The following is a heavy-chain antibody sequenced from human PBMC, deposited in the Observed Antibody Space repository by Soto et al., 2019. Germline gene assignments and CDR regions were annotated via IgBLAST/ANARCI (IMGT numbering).Heavy chain of an antibody. V-gene: IGHV4-31*02. D-gene: IGHD1-7*01. CDR2: IYYSGST. CDR3: ARAHPLKLELPYYFDY. J-gene: IGHJ4*02. Sequence: VSGGSISSGGYYWSWIRQHPGKGLEWIGYIYYSGSTYYNPSLKSRVTISVDTSKNQFSLKLSSVTAADTAVYYCARAHPLKLELPYYFDYWGQGTLVTVSS. CDR1: GGSISSGGYY.